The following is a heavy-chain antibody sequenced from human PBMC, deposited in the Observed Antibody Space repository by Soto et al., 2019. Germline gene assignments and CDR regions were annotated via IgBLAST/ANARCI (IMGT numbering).Heavy chain of an antibody. V-gene: IGHV4-31*03. D-gene: IGHD2-15*01. CDR1: GGSISSGCYY. J-gene: IGHJ6*03. CDR3: ARVGCSGGSCYAGDYYYYYMDV. CDR2: IYYSGST. Sequence: SETLSLTCPVSGGSISSGCYYWSWIRQHPGKGLEWIGYIYYSGSTYYNPSLKSRVTISVDTSKNQFSLKLSSVTAADTAVYYCARVGCSGGSCYAGDYYYYYMDVWGKGTTDTVSS.